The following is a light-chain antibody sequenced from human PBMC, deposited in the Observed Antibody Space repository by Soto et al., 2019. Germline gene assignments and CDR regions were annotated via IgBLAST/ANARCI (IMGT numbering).Light chain of an antibody. CDR3: QQYYTTPLT. V-gene: IGKV4-1*01. J-gene: IGKJ3*01. CDR2: WAS. CDR1: QSVLYSSNNENY. Sequence: DIVLTQSPVSLAVSLGERATFNCKSSQSVLYSSNNENYLAWYQQKPGQPPKLVIYWASTRESGVPDRFSGSGSGTDFTLTISSLQAEDVAVYYCQQYYTTPLTFGPGTKVDIK.